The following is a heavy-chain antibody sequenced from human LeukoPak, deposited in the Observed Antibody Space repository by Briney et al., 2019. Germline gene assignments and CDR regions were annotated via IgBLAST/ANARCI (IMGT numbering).Heavy chain of an antibody. V-gene: IGHV1-58*02. D-gene: IGHD6-13*01. J-gene: IGHJ4*02. CDR1: GYTFTSYG. Sequence: SVKVSCKASGYTFTSYGISWVRQARGQRLEWIGWIVVGSGNTNYAQKFQERVTITRDMSTSTAYMELSSLRSEDTAVYYCAAEYSSSPLPPPARHWGQGTLVTVSS. CDR2: IVVGSGNT. CDR3: AAEYSSSPLPPPARH.